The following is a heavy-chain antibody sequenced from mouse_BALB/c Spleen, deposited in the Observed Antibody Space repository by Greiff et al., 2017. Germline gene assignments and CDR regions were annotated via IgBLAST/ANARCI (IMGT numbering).Heavy chain of an antibody. Sequence: QVQLKQSGAELVKPGASVKLSCKASGYTFTSYYMYWVKQRPGQGLEWIGEINPSNGGTNFNEKFKSKATLTVDKSSSTAYMQLSSLTSEDSAVYYCTRWGFAYWGQGTLVTVSA. CDR1: GYTFTSYY. CDR2: INPSNGGT. CDR3: TRWGFAY. J-gene: IGHJ3*01. V-gene: IGHV1S81*02.